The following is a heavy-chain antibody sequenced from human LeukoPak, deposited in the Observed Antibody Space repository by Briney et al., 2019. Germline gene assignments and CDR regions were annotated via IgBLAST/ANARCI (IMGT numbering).Heavy chain of an antibody. J-gene: IGHJ4*02. D-gene: IGHD6-13*01. Sequence: GGSLRLSCAASGFPFNAYWMTWVRQAPGKGLEWVANIRQDGDTKYYVDSVKGRFTISRDNAMNSLYLQMNSLRAEDTAIYYCARSPPYGTTWYGRSDFWGQGPLVTVSS. CDR1: GFPFNAYW. CDR2: IRQDGDTK. CDR3: ARSPPYGTTWYGRSDF. V-gene: IGHV3-7*03.